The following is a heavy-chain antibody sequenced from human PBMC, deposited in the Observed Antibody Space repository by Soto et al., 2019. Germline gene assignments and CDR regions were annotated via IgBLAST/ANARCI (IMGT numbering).Heavy chain of an antibody. Sequence: GGSLRLSCAASGFTFSDYYMSWIRQAPGKGLEWVSYISSSSSYTNYADSVKGRFTISRDNAKNSLYLQMNSLRAEDTAVYYCARGDRYSSPKITNCFDFCGQGILVTVSS. CDR1: GFTFSDYY. CDR2: ISSSSSYT. CDR3: ARGDRYSSPKITNCFDF. V-gene: IGHV3-11*06. D-gene: IGHD6-13*01. J-gene: IGHJ5*01.